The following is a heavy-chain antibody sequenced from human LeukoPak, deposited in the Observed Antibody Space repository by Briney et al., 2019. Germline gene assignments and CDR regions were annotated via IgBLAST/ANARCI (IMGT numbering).Heavy chain of an antibody. CDR2: INPNSGGT. CDR1: GYTFTGYY. J-gene: IGHJ4*02. V-gene: IGHV1-2*02. CDR3: ARGGTAVPFVNY. Sequence: ASVKVSCKASGYTFTGYYIHWVRQAPGQGLEWMGWINPNSGGTNYGQNFQGRVTMTRDTSITTAYMELSRLRSDDTAVYFCARGGTAVPFVNYWGQGTLVTVSS. D-gene: IGHD1/OR15-1a*01.